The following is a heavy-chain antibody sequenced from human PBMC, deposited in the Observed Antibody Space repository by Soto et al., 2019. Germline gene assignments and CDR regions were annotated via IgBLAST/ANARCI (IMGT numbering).Heavy chain of an antibody. CDR2: ISPYNGHT. Sequence: ASVKVSCKTSGYDFDIFGINWVRQAPGQRPEWVGWISPYNGHTKYAQNYQARVTLSADTVTKTAYMELRTLRSDDTAVYYCARYPLGFWNSYFFDPWGQGTMVTVSS. CDR3: ARYPLGFWNSYFFDP. D-gene: IGHD1-7*01. CDR1: GYDFDIFG. J-gene: IGHJ5*02. V-gene: IGHV1-18*01.